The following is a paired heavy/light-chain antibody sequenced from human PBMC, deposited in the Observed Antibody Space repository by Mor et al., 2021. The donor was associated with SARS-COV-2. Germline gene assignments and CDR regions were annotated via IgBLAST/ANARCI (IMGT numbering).Heavy chain of an antibody. V-gene: IGHV3-48*02. J-gene: IGHJ4*02. CDR3: ARDDRGSLSFFDY. Sequence: EVQLVESGGGLVQPGGSLRLSCAASGFTFSTYSMNWVRQAPGKGLEWISYISSSSSTIYYADSVKGRFTISRDNAKNSLYLQMNSLRDEDTAVYYCARDDRGSLSFFDYWGQGTLVTVSS. CDR1: GFTFSTYS. CDR2: ISSSSSTI. D-gene: IGHD1-26*01.
Light chain of an antibody. CDR2: GNS. V-gene: IGLV3-19*01. CDR1: SLRRYN. Sequence: SSELTQDPAVSVALRQTVRITCQGDSLRRYNANWYQQKPGQAPVIVIYGNSNRPSGIPDRFSGSSSGNTASLTITGTQAEDEADYFCSSRDRSGNLYVVFGGGTKLTVL. J-gene: IGLJ2*01. CDR3: SSRDRSGNLYVV.